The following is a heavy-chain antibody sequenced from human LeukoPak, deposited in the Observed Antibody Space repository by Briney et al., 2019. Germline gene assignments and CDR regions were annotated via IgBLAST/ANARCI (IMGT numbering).Heavy chain of an antibody. Sequence: PGGSLRLSCAASGFTFSSYWMSWVRQAPGKGLEWVANIKQDGSEKYYVDSVKGRFTISRDNAKNSLYLQMNSLRAEDTAVYYCAREPTFSSSWHTACDYWGQGTPVTVSS. V-gene: IGHV3-7*01. J-gene: IGHJ4*02. CDR3: AREPTFSSSWHTACDY. D-gene: IGHD6-13*01. CDR2: IKQDGSEK. CDR1: GFTFSSYW.